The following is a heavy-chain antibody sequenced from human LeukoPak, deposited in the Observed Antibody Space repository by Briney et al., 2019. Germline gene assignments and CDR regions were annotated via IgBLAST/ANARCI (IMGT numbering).Heavy chain of an antibody. V-gene: IGHV4-39*07. J-gene: IGHJ4*02. Sequence: PSETLSLTCSVTAGSISGTSYYWGWIRQPPGKGLEWIGTIYYSGSTYYNPSLTSRVTISVDTSKNQFSLKLSSVTAADTAVYYCARDNQVSIDYWGQGTLVTVSS. CDR1: AGSISGTSYY. CDR2: IYYSGST. CDR3: ARDNQVSIDY.